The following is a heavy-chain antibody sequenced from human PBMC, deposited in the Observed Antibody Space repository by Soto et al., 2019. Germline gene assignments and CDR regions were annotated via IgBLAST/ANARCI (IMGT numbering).Heavy chain of an antibody. CDR1: GFTFSSYG. CDR3: AKDTYSYSLTGIDY. Sequence: QVQLVESGGGVVQPGRSLRLSCAASGFTFSSYGMHWVRQAPGKWLEWVAVISYDGSNKYYADSVKGRFTITCDNSNNTHQLQMRSLRAEHTAVYYYAKDTYSYSLTGIDYWGQGTLVTVSS. V-gene: IGHV3-30*18. D-gene: IGHD5-18*01. CDR2: ISYDGSNK. J-gene: IGHJ4*02.